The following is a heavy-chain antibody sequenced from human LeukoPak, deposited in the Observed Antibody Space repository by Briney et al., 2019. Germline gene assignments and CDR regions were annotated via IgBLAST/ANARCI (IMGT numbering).Heavy chain of an antibody. J-gene: IGHJ4*02. V-gene: IGHV3-48*01. CDR2: ISSSSSTI. CDR1: GFTFSSYS. CDR3: ARGGPYDFWSGYTEVYYFDY. D-gene: IGHD3-3*01. Sequence: PGGSLRLSCAASGFTFSSYSMNWVRQAPWKGLEWVSYISSSSSTIYYADSVKGRFTISRDNAKNSLYLQMNSLRAEDTAVYYCARGGPYDFWSGYTEVYYFDYWGQGTLVTVSS.